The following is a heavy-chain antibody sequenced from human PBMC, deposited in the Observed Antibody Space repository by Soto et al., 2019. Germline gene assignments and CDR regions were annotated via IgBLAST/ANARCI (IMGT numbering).Heavy chain of an antibody. CDR3: ASQTTIFADDAFDI. D-gene: IGHD3-3*01. Sequence: QVPLVQSGAEVKKPGASVKVSCKASGYTFTSYDINWVRQATGQGLEWMGWMNPNSGNTGYAQKFQGRVTMTRNTSISTAYMELSSLRSEDTAVYYCASQTTIFADDAFDIWGQGTMVTVSS. CDR1: GYTFTSYD. J-gene: IGHJ3*02. V-gene: IGHV1-8*01. CDR2: MNPNSGNT.